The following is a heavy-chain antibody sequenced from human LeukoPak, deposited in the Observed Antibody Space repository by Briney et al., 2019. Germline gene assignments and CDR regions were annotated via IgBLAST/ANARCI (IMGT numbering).Heavy chain of an antibody. J-gene: IGHJ4*02. CDR2: IRYDGSNK. CDR3: AKYYYDSSGYRSPFDY. CDR1: GFTFSSYG. V-gene: IGHV3-30*02. D-gene: IGHD3-22*01. Sequence: PGGSLRLSCAASGFTFSSYGMHWVRQAPGKGLEWVAFIRYDGSNKYYADSVKGRFTISRDNSKNTLYLQMNSLRAEDTAVYYCAKYYYDSSGYRSPFDYWGQGTLVTVSS.